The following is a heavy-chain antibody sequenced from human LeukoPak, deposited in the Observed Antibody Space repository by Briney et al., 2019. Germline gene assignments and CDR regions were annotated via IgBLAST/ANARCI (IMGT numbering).Heavy chain of an antibody. CDR2: IIPIFGTA. Sequence: GASVKVSCKASGGTFSSYAISWVRQAPGQGLEWMGGIIPIFGTAKYAQKFQGRVTITADESTSTAYMEMSSLRSEDTAVYYCAREGNYYGSLRGGYMDVWGKGTTVTITS. CDR1: GGTFSSYA. V-gene: IGHV1-69*13. D-gene: IGHD3-10*01. CDR3: AREGNYYGSLRGGYMDV. J-gene: IGHJ6*03.